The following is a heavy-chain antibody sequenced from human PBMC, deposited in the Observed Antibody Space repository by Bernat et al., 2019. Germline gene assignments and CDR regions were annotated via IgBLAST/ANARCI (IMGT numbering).Heavy chain of an antibody. Sequence: VQLVESGGGVVQPGRSLRLSCAASGFTFSSYSMNWVRQAPGKGLEWVSSISSSSSYIYYADSVKGRFTISRDNAKNSLYLQMNSLRAEDTAVYYCAKNRKGNYYGSGASDYWGQGTLVTVSS. V-gene: IGHV3-21*01. D-gene: IGHD3-10*01. CDR3: AKNRKGNYYGSGASDY. J-gene: IGHJ4*02. CDR2: ISSSSSYI. CDR1: GFTFSSYS.